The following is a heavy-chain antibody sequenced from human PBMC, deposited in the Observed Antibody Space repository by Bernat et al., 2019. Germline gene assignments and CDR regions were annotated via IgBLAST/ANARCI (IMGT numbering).Heavy chain of an antibody. CDR2: RNQSGST. CDR3: ARGGAAAGRMDV. Sequence: QVQLQQWGAGLLKPSETLSLPGPVYVASSVGSYGAWIGHPPGKGLEWIGERNQSGSTNYNPSLKSRVTISVDTSKNHFSLKLSSVTAADTAVYYCARGGAAAGRMDVWGQGTTVTVSS. V-gene: IGHV4-34*01. CDR1: VASSVGSY. D-gene: IGHD6-13*01. J-gene: IGHJ6*02.